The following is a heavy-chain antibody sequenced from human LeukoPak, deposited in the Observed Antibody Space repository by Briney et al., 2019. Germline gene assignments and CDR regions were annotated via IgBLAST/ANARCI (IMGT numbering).Heavy chain of an antibody. CDR1: GVSISNYF. CDR3: ARTHCGGGSCDTFDP. V-gene: IGHV4-4*07. Sequence: SETLSLTCNVFGVSISNYFWSWLRQPAGKGLEWIGRFYASGTTYYNPSLRSRVALSMDTSKNHFSLKLTSVTAADTAVYYCARTHCGGGSCDTFDPWGQGTLVTVSS. D-gene: IGHD2-21*01. J-gene: IGHJ5*02. CDR2: FYASGTT.